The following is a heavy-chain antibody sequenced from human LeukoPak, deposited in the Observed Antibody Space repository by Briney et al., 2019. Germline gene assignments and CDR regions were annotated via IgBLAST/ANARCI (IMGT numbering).Heavy chain of an antibody. D-gene: IGHD6-6*01. J-gene: IGHJ4*02. CDR3: ARDGLESSSSDFDY. CDR2: IYSGGST. Sequence: GGSLRLSCAASGLTVSSNYMSWVRQAPGKGLEWVSVIYSGGSTYYADSVKGRFTISRDNSKNTLYLQMNSLRAEDTAVYYCARDGLESSSSDFDYWGQGTLVTVTS. V-gene: IGHV3-53*01. CDR1: GLTVSSNY.